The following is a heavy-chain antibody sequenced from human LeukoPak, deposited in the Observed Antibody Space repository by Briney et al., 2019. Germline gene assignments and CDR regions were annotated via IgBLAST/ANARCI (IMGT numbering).Heavy chain of an antibody. Sequence: PGGSLRLSCAASGFTFRNYGMHWVRQAPGKGRECVASIRTDGGEKYHADSVQGRFSISRDNSKNTLYLQMDSLRAEDTALYYCARIGYSTSWANFDYWGQGTLVTVSS. J-gene: IGHJ4*02. V-gene: IGHV3-30*02. CDR1: GFTFRNYG. D-gene: IGHD6-13*01. CDR3: ARIGYSTSWANFDY. CDR2: IRTDGGEK.